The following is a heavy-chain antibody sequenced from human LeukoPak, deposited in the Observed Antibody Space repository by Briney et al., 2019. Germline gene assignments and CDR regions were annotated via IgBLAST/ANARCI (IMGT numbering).Heavy chain of an antibody. CDR2: ISSNGGST. J-gene: IGHJ6*03. CDR3: ARGAISFYYYYMDV. CDR1: AFTFSNYW. Sequence: PGGSLRLSCAASAFTFSNYWMNWVRQAPGKGLEYVSAISSNGGSTYYANSVKGRFTISRDNSKNTLYLQMGSLRAEDMAVYYCARGAISFYYYYMDVWGKGTTVTVSS. V-gene: IGHV3-64*01. D-gene: IGHD3-3*01.